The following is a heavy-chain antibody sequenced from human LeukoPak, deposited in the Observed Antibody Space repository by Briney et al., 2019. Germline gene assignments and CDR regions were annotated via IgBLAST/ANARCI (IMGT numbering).Heavy chain of an antibody. Sequence: GGSLRLSCAASGFTFSNYAMHWVRQAPGKGLEWLAVISFDGNNEYYADSVKGRFTISRDNSKNTLYLQMNSLTAEDTAVYHCARGENWQQLVQFWGQGTLVTVSS. CDR3: ARGENWQQLVQF. CDR2: ISFDGNNE. D-gene: IGHD6-13*01. V-gene: IGHV3-30*14. J-gene: IGHJ4*02. CDR1: GFTFSNYA.